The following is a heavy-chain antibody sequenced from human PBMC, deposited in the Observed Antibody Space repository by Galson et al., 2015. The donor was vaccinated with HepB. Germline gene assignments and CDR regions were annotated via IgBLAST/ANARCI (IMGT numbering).Heavy chain of an antibody. CDR1: GYTLTELS. V-gene: IGHV1-24*01. D-gene: IGHD5-18*01. CDR2: FDPEDGET. Sequence: SVKVSCKVSGYTLTELSLHWVRQAPGKGLEWMGGFDPEDGETIYAQKFQGRVTMTEDTSTDTAYMELSSLRSEDTAVYYCATDRYSYGSGWFDPWGQGTLVTVSS. J-gene: IGHJ5*02. CDR3: ATDRYSYGSGWFDP.